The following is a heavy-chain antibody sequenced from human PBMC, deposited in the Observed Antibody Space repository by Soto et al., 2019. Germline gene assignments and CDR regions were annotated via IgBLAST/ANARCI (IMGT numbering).Heavy chain of an antibody. V-gene: IGHV3-30-3*01. Sequence: QVQLVESGGGVVQPGRSLRLSCAASGFTFSSYAMHWVRQAPGKGLGWVAVISYDGSNKYYADSVKGRFTISRDNSKNTLYLQMNSLRAEDTAVYYCARGAIVVVTAIPDYWGQGTLVTVSS. D-gene: IGHD2-21*02. CDR2: ISYDGSNK. CDR1: GFTFSSYA. J-gene: IGHJ4*02. CDR3: ARGAIVVVTAIPDY.